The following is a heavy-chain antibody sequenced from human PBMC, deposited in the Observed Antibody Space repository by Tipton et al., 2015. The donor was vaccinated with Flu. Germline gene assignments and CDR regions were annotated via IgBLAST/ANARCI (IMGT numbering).Heavy chain of an antibody. V-gene: IGHV4-4*07. CDR1: GGSISRSY. D-gene: IGHD3-3*01. Sequence: TLSLTCTVSGGSISRSYWNWIRQPAGKGLEWVGRIYTSGTTNYSPSLRSRVTVSVDTSKNQFSLNLISVTAADTATYYCASRFLGHGGFDSWGQGTLVTVST. CDR3: ASRFLGHGGFDS. CDR2: IYTSGTT. J-gene: IGHJ4*02.